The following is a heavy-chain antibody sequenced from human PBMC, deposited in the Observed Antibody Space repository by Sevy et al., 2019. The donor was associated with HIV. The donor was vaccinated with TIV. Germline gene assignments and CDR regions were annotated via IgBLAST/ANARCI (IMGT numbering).Heavy chain of an antibody. CDR2: TRNKADGYTT. Sequence: GGSLRLSCVASGFTFSDHYMEWVRQAPGKGLEWVGRTRNKADGYTTEYAGSVKGRFTIARDDPKNSLYVQMNSLKTEDTAVYYCATHAGIAAAGRVFDYWGQGTLVTVSS. J-gene: IGHJ4*02. V-gene: IGHV3-72*01. CDR1: GFTFSDHY. D-gene: IGHD6-13*01. CDR3: ATHAGIAAAGRVFDY.